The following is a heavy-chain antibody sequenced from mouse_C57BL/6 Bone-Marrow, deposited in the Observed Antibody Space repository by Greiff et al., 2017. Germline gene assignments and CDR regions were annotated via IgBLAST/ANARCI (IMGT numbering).Heavy chain of an antibody. CDR1: GFTFSDYY. J-gene: IGHJ2*01. D-gene: IGHD4-1*01. Sequence: EVKLVESEGGLVQPGSSMKLSCTASGFTFSDYYMAWVRQVPEKGLEWVANINYDGSSTYYLDSLKSRFIISRDNAKNILYLQMSSLKSEDTATYYCARGGNWYYFDYWGQGTTLTVSS. CDR2: INYDGSST. CDR3: ARGGNWYYFDY. V-gene: IGHV5-16*01.